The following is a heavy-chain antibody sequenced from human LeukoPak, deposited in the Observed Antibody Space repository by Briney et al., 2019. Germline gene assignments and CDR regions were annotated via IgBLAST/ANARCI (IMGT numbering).Heavy chain of an antibody. Sequence: ASVKVSCKASGYTFTTYDINWVRQATGQGLEWMGWMNPNSGNTGYAQKFQGRVTMTRNTSISTAYMELRSLRSEDTAVYYCVMGYSTSWTIFQYWGQGTLVTVSS. CDR2: MNPNSGNT. CDR1: GYTFTTYD. V-gene: IGHV1-8*01. CDR3: VMGYSTSWTIFQY. J-gene: IGHJ4*02. D-gene: IGHD6-13*01.